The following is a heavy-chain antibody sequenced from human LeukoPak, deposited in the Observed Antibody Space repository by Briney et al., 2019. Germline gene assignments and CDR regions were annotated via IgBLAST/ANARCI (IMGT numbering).Heavy chain of an antibody. D-gene: IGHD1-1*01. Sequence: GASVKVSCKVSGYTFTAFYLHWVRQAPGQGLEWMGWIDPNSGGTKSAQKFQGRFTMTRDTSISTVYMELHTLTSDDTAVYYCARSTGTTYYYYYYMDVWGKGTTVTVSS. CDR3: ARSTGTTYYYYYYMDV. CDR1: GYTFTAFY. CDR2: IDPNSGGT. J-gene: IGHJ6*03. V-gene: IGHV1-2*02.